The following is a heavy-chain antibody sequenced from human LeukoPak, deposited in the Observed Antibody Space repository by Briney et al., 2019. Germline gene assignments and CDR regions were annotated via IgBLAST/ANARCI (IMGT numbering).Heavy chain of an antibody. J-gene: IGHJ4*02. V-gene: IGHV3-23*01. CDR3: DGADY. D-gene: IGHD5-24*01. CDR1: GFTFSSYA. CDR2: ISGTTGRT. Sequence: GGSLRLSCAASGFTFSSYAMNWARQAPRKGLEWVSTISGTTGRTPYADSLRGRFTISRDNPKDTLYLQMHSLRAEDTAVYYCDGADYWGQGTLVTVSS.